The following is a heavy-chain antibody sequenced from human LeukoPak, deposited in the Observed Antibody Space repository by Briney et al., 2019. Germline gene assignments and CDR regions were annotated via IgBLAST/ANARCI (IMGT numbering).Heavy chain of an antibody. V-gene: IGHV3-71*01. Sequence: GGSLRLSCAASGFTLRDCYMTWIRQAPGKGLEWVGFIRSKAHGGTTEYAASVKGRFSISRDDSNSITYLQMNSLNTEDTAVYYCTTFYGAQRDYWGQGTLVTVSS. D-gene: IGHD2/OR15-2a*01. CDR2: IRSKAHGGTT. CDR1: GFTLRDCY. CDR3: TTFYGAQRDY. J-gene: IGHJ4*02.